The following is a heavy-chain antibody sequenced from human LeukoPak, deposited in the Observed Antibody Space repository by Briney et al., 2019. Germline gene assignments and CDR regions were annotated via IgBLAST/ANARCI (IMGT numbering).Heavy chain of an antibody. J-gene: IGHJ4*02. CDR3: ARAFGYSSGFTYFEY. CDR2: IKRDGSEK. CDR1: GFTFSSYW. V-gene: IGHV3-7*01. Sequence: PGGSLRLSCAASGFTFSSYWMSWVRQAPGKGLEWVANIKRDGSEKYYVDSVKGRFTISRDNAKNSLYLQMNSLRAEDTAVYYCARAFGYSSGFTYFEYWGQGILVTVSS. D-gene: IGHD6-19*01.